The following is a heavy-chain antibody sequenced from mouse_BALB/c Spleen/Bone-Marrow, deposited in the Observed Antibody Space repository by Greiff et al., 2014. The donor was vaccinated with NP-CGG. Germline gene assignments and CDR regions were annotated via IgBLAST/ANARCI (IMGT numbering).Heavy chain of an antibody. CDR3: TREGYRYDWFAY. D-gene: IGHD2-14*01. Sequence: LQQPGSELVRLGASVKLSCKASGYTFTSYWMHWVKQRHGQGLEWIGNIYPGSGSTNYDEKFKSKGTLTVDTSSSTAYMHHSNLTSEDSEVDYCTREGYRYDWFAYWGQGNLVTVTA. CDR2: IYPGSGST. CDR1: GYTFTSYW. J-gene: IGHJ3*01. V-gene: IGHV1S22*01.